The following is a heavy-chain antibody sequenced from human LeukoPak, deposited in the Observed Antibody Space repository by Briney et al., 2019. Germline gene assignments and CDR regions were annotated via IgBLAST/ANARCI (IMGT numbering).Heavy chain of an antibody. D-gene: IGHD1-26*01. CDR1: GFTFSNFL. CDR2: ISGSGGDT. CDR3: AKKGATTGDFDY. Sequence: GGSLRLSCAASGFTFSNFLMTWVRQAPGKGPEWVSAISGSGGDTYYADSEKGRFTISRDNSKNTLYLQMNSLRAEDTAVYYCAKKGATTGDFDYWGQGTLVTVSS. V-gene: IGHV3-23*01. J-gene: IGHJ4*02.